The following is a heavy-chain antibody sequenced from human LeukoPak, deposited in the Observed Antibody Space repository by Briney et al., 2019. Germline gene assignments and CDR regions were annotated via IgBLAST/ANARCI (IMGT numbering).Heavy chain of an antibody. CDR3: ATDGNYGLSY. CDR1: GFTFNNYA. V-gene: IGHV3-74*01. J-gene: IGHJ4*02. CDR2: IKSDGSSP. Sequence: PGGSLPLSCAASGFTFNNYAMNWVRQAPGEGLVWVSQIKSDGSSPTYADSVKGRFTISRDGTKDMVYLQMNSLRAEDTAVYCWATDGNYGLSYWGRGTLVTVSS. D-gene: IGHD1-7*01.